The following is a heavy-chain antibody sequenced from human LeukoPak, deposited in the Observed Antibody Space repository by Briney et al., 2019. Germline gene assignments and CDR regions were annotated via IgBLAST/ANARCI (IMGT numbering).Heavy chain of an antibody. Sequence: SVKVSCKASGGTFSSYAISWVRQAPGQGLEWMGRIIPIFGIANYAQKFQGRVTITADKSTSTAYKELSSLRSEDTAVYYCARARGGSYFDYWGQGTLVTVSS. CDR1: GGTFSSYA. CDR3: ARARGGSYFDY. V-gene: IGHV1-69*04. CDR2: IIPIFGIA. J-gene: IGHJ4*02. D-gene: IGHD3-16*01.